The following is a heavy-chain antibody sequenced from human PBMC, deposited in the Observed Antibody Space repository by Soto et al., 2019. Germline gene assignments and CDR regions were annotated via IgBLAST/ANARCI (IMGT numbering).Heavy chain of an antibody. CDR2: IYYSGST. CDR3: AASDVDRAMVKGYYYYGMDV. J-gene: IGHJ6*02. D-gene: IGHD5-18*01. CDR1: GGSISSGDYY. Sequence: PSETLSLTCTVSGGSISSGDYYWSWIRQPPGKGLEWIGYIYYSGSTYYNPSLKSRVTISVDTSKNQFSLKLSSVTAADTAVYYCAASDVDRAMVKGYYYYGMDVWGQGTTVTVSS. V-gene: IGHV4-30-4*01.